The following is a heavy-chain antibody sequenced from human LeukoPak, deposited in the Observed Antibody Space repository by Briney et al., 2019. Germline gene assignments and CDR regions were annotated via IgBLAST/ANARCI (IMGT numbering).Heavy chain of an antibody. CDR2: ISWNSDTI. CDR1: GFTFDDYA. D-gene: IGHD6-19*01. J-gene: IGHJ4*02. V-gene: IGHV3-9*01. CDR3: VKDKGSGWPHYFDY. Sequence: PGRSLRLSCAASGFTFDDYAMHWVRQAPGKGLEWVSGISWNSDTIGYADSVKGRFTISRDNAKNSLYLQMNSLRTGDTALYYCVKDKGSGWPHYFDYWGQGTLVTVSS.